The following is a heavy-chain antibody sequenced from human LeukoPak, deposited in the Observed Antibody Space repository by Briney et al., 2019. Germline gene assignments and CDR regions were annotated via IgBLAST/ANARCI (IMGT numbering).Heavy chain of an antibody. Sequence: SETLSLTCTVSGGSISSRNYYWSWIRQPAGKGLECIGRIYTSGSTNYNPSLKSRVTISLDTSKNQFSLKVRSVTAADTAVYYCARLVAVAGLADYFDYWGQGTLVTVSS. CDR1: GGSISSRNYY. CDR2: IYTSGST. J-gene: IGHJ4*02. D-gene: IGHD6-19*01. CDR3: ARLVAVAGLADYFDY. V-gene: IGHV4-61*02.